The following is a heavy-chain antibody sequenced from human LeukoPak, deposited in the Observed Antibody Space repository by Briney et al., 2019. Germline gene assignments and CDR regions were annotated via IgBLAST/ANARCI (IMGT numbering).Heavy chain of an antibody. Sequence: GGSLRLSCAASGFTFSSYAISWVRQAPGKGLEWVSGITSGDDTHYSDSVKGRFTISRDNSKNILYLQTNSLRAEDTAVYYCAKAFREYGSTSYSSFDIWGQGTLVTVSS. CDR2: ITSGDDT. CDR1: GFTFSSYA. V-gene: IGHV3-23*01. J-gene: IGHJ3*02. D-gene: IGHD6-13*01. CDR3: AKAFREYGSTSYSSFDI.